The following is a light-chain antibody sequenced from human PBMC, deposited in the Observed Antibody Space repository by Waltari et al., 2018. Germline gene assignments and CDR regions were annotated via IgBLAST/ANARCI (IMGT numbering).Light chain of an antibody. CDR1: QSISKY. V-gene: IGKV3-20*01. CDR3: QNHERLPAT. CDR2: AAS. J-gene: IGKJ1*01. Sequence: EVVLTQSPGTLSLSPGERATLSCRASQSISKYLVWYQQIPGQAPRLLIYAASTRATGIPARFSGSGFGIDFSLNVSRLEPEDVAVYYCQNHERLPATFGQGTRVEIK.